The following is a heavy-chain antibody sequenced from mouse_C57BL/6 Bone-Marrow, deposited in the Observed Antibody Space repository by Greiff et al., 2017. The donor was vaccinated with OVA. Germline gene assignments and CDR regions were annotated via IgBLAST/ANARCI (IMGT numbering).Heavy chain of an antibody. CDR2: ISYDGSN. CDR3: AREGGDSNWYFDV. V-gene: IGHV3-6*01. Sequence: EVHLVESGPGLVKPSQSLSLTCSVTGYSITSGYYWNWIRQFPGNKLEWMGYISYDGSNNYNPSLKNRISITRDTSKNQFFLKLNSVTTEDTATYYCAREGGDSNWYFDVWGTGTTVTVSS. CDR1: GYSITSGYY. J-gene: IGHJ1*03. D-gene: IGHD2-13*01.